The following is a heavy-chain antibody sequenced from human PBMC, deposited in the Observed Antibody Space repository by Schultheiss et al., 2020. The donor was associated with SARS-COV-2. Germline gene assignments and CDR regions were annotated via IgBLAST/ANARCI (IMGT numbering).Heavy chain of an antibody. V-gene: IGHV4-59*12. J-gene: IGHJ4*02. CDR3: ARAPTDTIFGVVILAGPFDY. Sequence: SETLSLTCTVSGDSITSYYWSWIRQPPGKGLEWIGYVFYSGGSNSNPSLKSRVSMSVDTSKNEVSLKLSSVTAADTAVYYCARAPTDTIFGVVILAGPFDYWGQGTLVTVSS. CDR1: GDSITSYY. CDR2: VFYSGGS. D-gene: IGHD3-3*01.